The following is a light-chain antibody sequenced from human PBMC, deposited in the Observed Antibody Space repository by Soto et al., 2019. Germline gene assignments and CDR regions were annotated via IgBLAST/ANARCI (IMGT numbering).Light chain of an antibody. J-gene: IGKJ2*01. CDR2: GAS. CDR3: LQHNTYPHT. Sequence: EIVLTQSPATLSLSPGESATLSCRASQSVSSDYLAWYQQKPDQAPRLLIYGASSRATGIPDRFSGSGSGAVFTLTISRLEPEDFATYYCLQHNTYPHTFGQGTKLEIK. V-gene: IGKV3-20*01. CDR1: QSVSSDY.